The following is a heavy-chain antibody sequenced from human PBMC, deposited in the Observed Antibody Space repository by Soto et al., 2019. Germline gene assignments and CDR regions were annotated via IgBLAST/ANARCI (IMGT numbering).Heavy chain of an antibody. J-gene: IGHJ5*02. CDR2: IYYSGST. CDR1: GGSISSGDYY. V-gene: IGHV4-30-4*01. CDR3: ARVGSSWSLKNWFDP. Sequence: LCGGSISSGDYYWSWIRQPPGKGLEWIGYIYYSGSTYYNPSLKSRVTISVDTSKNQFSLKLSSVTAADTAVYYCARVGSSWSLKNWFDPWGQGTLVTVSS. D-gene: IGHD6-13*01.